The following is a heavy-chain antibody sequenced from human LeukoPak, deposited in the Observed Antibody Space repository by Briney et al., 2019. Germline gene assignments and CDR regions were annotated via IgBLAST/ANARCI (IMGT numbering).Heavy chain of an antibody. CDR1: GFTFSNYW. Sequence: GGSLRLSCAASGFTFSNYWMSWVRQAPGKGLEWLANINQEGSEIYYVDSVKGRFTISRDNGKNSLYLQINSLRADDTAVYYCARDQGSMIVVQTTNWFFDLWGRGTLVTVSS. J-gene: IGHJ2*01. CDR3: ARDQGSMIVVQTTNWFFDL. CDR2: INQEGSEI. D-gene: IGHD3-22*01. V-gene: IGHV3-7*01.